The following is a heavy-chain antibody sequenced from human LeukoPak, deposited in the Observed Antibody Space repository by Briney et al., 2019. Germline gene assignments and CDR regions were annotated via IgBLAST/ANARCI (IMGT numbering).Heavy chain of an antibody. J-gene: IGHJ4*02. D-gene: IGHD2-21*02. Sequence: SVKLSYKASGHTFSSYAIRWVRQPPGQALEWMRGHIPIFGTANYAQKFQGRVTITADESPSTPYMELSSLRSEDTAVYYCARTSYCGGDCLDYWGQGTLVTVSS. CDR2: HIPIFGTA. CDR3: ARTSYCGGDCLDY. V-gene: IGHV1-69*13. CDR1: GHTFSSYA.